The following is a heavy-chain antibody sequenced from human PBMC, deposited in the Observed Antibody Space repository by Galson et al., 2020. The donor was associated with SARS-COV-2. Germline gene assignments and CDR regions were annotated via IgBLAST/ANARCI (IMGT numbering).Heavy chain of an antibody. D-gene: IGHD1-26*01. Sequence: SETLSLTCTVSGGSISSYYWSWIRQPPGKGLEWIGYIYYSASTNYNPSLKSRVTISVDTSKNQFSLKLSSVTAADTAVYYCARGGWELLRPLDWFDPWGQGTLVTVSS. CDR1: GGSISSYY. CDR3: ARGGWELLRPLDWFDP. V-gene: IGHV4-59*01. J-gene: IGHJ5*02. CDR2: IYYSAST.